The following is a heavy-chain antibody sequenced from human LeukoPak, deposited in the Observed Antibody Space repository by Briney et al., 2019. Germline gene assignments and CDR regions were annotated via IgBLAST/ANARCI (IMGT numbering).Heavy chain of an antibody. Sequence: GSLRLSCAASGFTFSGYAMHWVRQAPGKGLEWVAVISISGNREHYADSVKGRFTISRDNSKNTMYLQMNSLTPEDTAVYSCAREGSGSTWSSFDFWGQGSLLTVSS. D-gene: IGHD6-13*01. V-gene: IGHV3-30-3*01. CDR3: AREGSGSTWSSFDF. CDR2: ISISGNRE. J-gene: IGHJ4*02. CDR1: GFTFSGYA.